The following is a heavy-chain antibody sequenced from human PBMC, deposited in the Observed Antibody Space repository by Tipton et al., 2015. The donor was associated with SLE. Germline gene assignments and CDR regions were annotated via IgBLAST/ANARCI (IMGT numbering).Heavy chain of an antibody. CDR1: GGSISSGYY. J-gene: IGHJ1*01. D-gene: IGHD3-3*01. CDR2: INYSRST. V-gene: IGHV4-34*01. Sequence: LRLSCTVSGGSISSGYYWSWIRQPPGKGLEWIGEINYSRSTNYNPSLKSRVTISVDTSKNQFSLKLSSVTAAGTAVYYCARGGPWTISRSTSLYFQHWGQGTLVTVSS. CDR3: ARGGPWTISRSTSLYFQH.